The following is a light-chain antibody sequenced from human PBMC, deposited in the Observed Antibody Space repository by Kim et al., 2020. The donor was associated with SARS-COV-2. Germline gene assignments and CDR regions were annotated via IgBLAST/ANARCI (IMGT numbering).Light chain of an antibody. CDR2: GNN. Sequence: VLTQPPSVSGAPGQRVTISCTGSSSNIGAGSDVHWYQQLPGTAPRLLIFGNNNRPSGVPDRFSGSKSGTSASLAITGLQAEDESAYYCQSYDNSLSVWVFGGGTQLTVL. J-gene: IGLJ3*02. CDR1: SSNIGAGSD. V-gene: IGLV1-40*01. CDR3: QSYDNSLSVWV.